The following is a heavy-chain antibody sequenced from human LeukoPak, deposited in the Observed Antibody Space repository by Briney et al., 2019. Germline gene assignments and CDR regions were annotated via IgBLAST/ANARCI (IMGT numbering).Heavy chain of an antibody. Sequence: ASVKVSCKASGGTFSSYAISWVRQAPGQGLEWMGRIIPILGIANYAQKFQGRVTITADKSTSTAYMELSSLKSEDTAVYYCARDTTTYSSGWYYFDYWGQGTLVTASS. V-gene: IGHV1-69*04. CDR3: ARDTTTYSSGWYYFDY. D-gene: IGHD6-19*01. CDR1: GGTFSSYA. CDR2: IIPILGIA. J-gene: IGHJ4*02.